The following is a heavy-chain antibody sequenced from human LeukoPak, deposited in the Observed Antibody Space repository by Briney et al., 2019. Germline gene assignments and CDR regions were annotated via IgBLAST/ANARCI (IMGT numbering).Heavy chain of an antibody. D-gene: IGHD3-10*01. CDR2: INPNSGGT. CDR3: ARDLEGVVRGXXXWFDP. V-gene: IGHV1-2*02. Sequence: GASVKVSCKASGYTFTGYYMHWVRQAPGQGLEWMGWINPNSGGTNYAQKFQGRVTMTRDTSISTTYMELTRLRSDDTAVYYCARDLEGVVRGXXXWFDPWGQGTLVTVSS. J-gene: IGHJ5*02. CDR1: GYTFTGYY.